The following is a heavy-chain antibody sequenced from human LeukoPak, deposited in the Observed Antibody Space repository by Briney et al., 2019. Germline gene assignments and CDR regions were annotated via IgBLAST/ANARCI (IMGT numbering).Heavy chain of an antibody. Sequence: SETLSLTCTVSGYSISSGYYWGWIRQPPGKGLEWIGSIYHSGSTNYNPSLKSRVTISVDTSKNQFSLKLSSVTAADTAVYYCARRVRRGFCSSTSCQPHFDYWGQGTLVTVSS. D-gene: IGHD2-2*01. V-gene: IGHV4-38-2*02. CDR2: IYHSGST. J-gene: IGHJ4*02. CDR1: GYSISSGYY. CDR3: ARRVRRGFCSSTSCQPHFDY.